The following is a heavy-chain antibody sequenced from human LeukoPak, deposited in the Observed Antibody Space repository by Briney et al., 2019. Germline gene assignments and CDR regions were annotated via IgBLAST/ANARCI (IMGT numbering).Heavy chain of an antibody. CDR2: ISGSGGST. CDR1: GFTFSSYA. Sequence: GGSLRLSCAASGFTFSSYAMSWVRQAPGKGLEWVSAISGSGGSTYYADSVKGRFTISRDNSKNTLYLQMNSLRAEDTAVYYCAREPQSLIVGATYFDYWGQGTLVTVSS. V-gene: IGHV3-23*01. J-gene: IGHJ4*02. CDR3: AREPQSLIVGATYFDY. D-gene: IGHD1-26*01.